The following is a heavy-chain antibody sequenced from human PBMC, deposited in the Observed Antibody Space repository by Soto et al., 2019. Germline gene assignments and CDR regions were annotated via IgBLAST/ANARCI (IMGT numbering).Heavy chain of an antibody. J-gene: IGHJ4*02. CDR3: ARDGEQLAYFDY. CDR1: GFTFSDYY. Sequence: GESLKISCAASGFTFSDYYMSWIRQAPGKGLEWVSYISSSGSTIYYADSVKGRFTISRDNAKNSLYLQMNSLRAEDTAVYYCARDGEQLAYFDYWGQGTLVTVSS. V-gene: IGHV3-11*01. CDR2: ISSSGSTI. D-gene: IGHD6-6*01.